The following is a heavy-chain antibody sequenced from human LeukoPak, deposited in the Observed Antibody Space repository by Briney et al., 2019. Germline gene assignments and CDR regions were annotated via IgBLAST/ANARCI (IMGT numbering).Heavy chain of an antibody. CDR3: ARDTYYYGSGSYIYFDY. D-gene: IGHD3-10*01. CDR1: GFTFSNAW. CDR2: IKQDGSEK. V-gene: IGHV3-7*01. Sequence: QSGGSLRLSCAASGFTFSNAWMSWVRQAPGKGLEWVANIKQDGSEKYYVDSVKGRFTISRDNAKNSLYLQMNSLRAEDTAVYYCARDTYYYGSGSYIYFDYWGQGTLVTVSS. J-gene: IGHJ4*02.